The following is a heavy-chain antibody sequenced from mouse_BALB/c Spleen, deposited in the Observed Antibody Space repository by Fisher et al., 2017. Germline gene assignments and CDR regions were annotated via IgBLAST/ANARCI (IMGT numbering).Heavy chain of an antibody. D-gene: IGHD2-10*01. J-gene: IGHJ4*01. CDR3: ARDALLHAMDY. Sequence: RFTISRDNAKNTLYLEMSSLRSEDTAMYYCARDALLHAMDYWGQGTSVTVSS. V-gene: IGHV5-9-4*01.